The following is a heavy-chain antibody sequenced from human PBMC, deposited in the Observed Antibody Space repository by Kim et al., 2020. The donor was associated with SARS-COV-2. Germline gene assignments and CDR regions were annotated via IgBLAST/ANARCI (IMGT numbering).Heavy chain of an antibody. CDR3: ARASSRMGYCSGGSCYSSGYYYYGMDV. J-gene: IGHJ6*02. CDR2: INAGNGNT. V-gene: IGHV1-3*01. D-gene: IGHD2-15*01. Sequence: ASMKVSCKASGYTFTSYAMHWVRQAPGQRLEWMGWINAGNGNTKYSQKFQGRVTITRDTSASTAYMELSSLRSEDTAVYYCARASSRMGYCSGGSCYSSGYYYYGMDVWGQGTTVTVSS. CDR1: GYTFTSYA.